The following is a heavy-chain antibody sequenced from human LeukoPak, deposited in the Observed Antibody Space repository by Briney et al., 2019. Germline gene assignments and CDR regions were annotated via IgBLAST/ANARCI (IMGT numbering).Heavy chain of an antibody. CDR2: INSDGTST. D-gene: IGHD6-6*01. V-gene: IGHV3-74*01. CDR1: GFTFSSYW. Sequence: PGGSLRLSCAAFGFTFSSYWIHWVRQAPGKGPVWVSRINSDGTSTTYADPVKGRFTISRDSAKNTMYLQMNSLRAEDTAVYYCVRGGGADRPYGLDVWGQGTTVTVSS. CDR3: VRGGGADRPYGLDV. J-gene: IGHJ6*02.